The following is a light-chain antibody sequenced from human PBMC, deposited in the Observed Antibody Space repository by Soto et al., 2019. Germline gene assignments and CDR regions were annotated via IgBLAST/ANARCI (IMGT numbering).Light chain of an antibody. CDR3: QQRSYWPLP. J-gene: IGKJ4*01. CDR1: QNISNY. CDR2: DVS. Sequence: IVWTQSSATLSLYPWKRASLSCMASQNISNYLIWYQQKPGQAPRLLIYDVSNRATGIPARFSGSGSGTDFTLTISSLEPEDFAVYYCQQRSYWPLPVAGGTKVDIK. V-gene: IGKV3-11*01.